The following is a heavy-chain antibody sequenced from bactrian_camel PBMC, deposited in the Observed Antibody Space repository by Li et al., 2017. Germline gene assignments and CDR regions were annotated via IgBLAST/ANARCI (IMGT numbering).Heavy chain of an antibody. CDR3: ATVSFGTCTKVHGVNDFGA. Sequence: HVQLVESGGGSVEAGGSPRLSCEATGYSSNTFCMGWFHRAPGKQREGIAGIGIDGRTAYAESVKGRFTISLDSAKTTEFLQMRSLKPEDTAMYYCATVSFGTCTKVHGVNDFGAWGQGTQVTVS. V-gene: IGHV3S53*01. J-gene: IGHJ6*01. CDR2: IGIDGRT. D-gene: IGHD4*01. CDR1: GYSSNTFC.